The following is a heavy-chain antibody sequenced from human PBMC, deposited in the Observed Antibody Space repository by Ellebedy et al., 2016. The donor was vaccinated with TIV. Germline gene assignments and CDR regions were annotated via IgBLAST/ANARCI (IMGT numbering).Heavy chain of an antibody. V-gene: IGHV3-13*01. D-gene: IGHD6-19*01. Sequence: ETLSLTCAASGFTFSSYDMHWVRQATGKGLEWVSAIGTAGDTYYPGSVKGRFTISRENAKNSLYLQMNSLRAGDTAVYYCARGVVYSSGWYYYYYMDVWGKGTTVTVSS. CDR1: GFTFSSYD. CDR3: ARGVVYSSGWYYYYYMDV. J-gene: IGHJ6*03. CDR2: IGTAGDT.